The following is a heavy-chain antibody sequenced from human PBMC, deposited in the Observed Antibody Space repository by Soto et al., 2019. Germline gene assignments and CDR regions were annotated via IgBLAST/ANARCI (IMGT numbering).Heavy chain of an antibody. CDR3: ARDILTGYPYYYYYMDV. Sequence: ASVKVSCKASGYTFTSYSMHWVRQAPGQRLEWMGWINAYNGNTNHAQKLQGRVTMTTDTSTSTAYMELRSLRSDDTAVYYCARDILTGYPYYYYYMDVWGKGTTVTVSS. CDR1: GYTFTSYS. D-gene: IGHD3-9*01. CDR2: INAYNGNT. J-gene: IGHJ6*03. V-gene: IGHV1-18*01.